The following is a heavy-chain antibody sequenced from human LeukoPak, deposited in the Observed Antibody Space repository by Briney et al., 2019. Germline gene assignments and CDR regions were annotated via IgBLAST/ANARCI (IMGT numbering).Heavy chain of an antibody. V-gene: IGHV3-7*01. D-gene: IGHD2-15*01. CDR3: ARGSGEFDI. J-gene: IGHJ3*02. CDR1: GFTFSNAW. Sequence: GGSLRLPCAASGFTFSNAWMSWVRQAPGKGLEGVANIKQDGSEKDYVDSVKGRFTISRDNAKNSVYLQMKSLRAEDTAVYYCARGSGEFDIWGQGTMVTVSS. CDR2: IKQDGSEK.